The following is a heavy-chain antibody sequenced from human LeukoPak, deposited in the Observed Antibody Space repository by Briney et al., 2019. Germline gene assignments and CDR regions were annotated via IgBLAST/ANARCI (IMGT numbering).Heavy chain of an antibody. Sequence: ASVKVSCKASGGTFSSYAISWVRQAPGQGLEWMGWISAYNGNTNYAQKLQGRVTMTTDTSTSTAYMELRSLRSDGTAVYYCARDFDFSGIWFGETLGDYWGQGTLVTVSS. J-gene: IGHJ4*02. CDR2: ISAYNGNT. CDR3: ARDFDFSGIWFGETLGDY. V-gene: IGHV1-18*01. D-gene: IGHD3-10*01. CDR1: GGTFSSYA.